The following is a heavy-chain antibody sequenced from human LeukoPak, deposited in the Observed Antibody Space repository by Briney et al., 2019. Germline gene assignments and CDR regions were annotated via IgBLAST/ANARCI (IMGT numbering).Heavy chain of an antibody. V-gene: IGHV3-13*01. CDR1: GFTLSSYD. CDR2: IGTGGDT. J-gene: IGHJ2*01. CDR3: ARERVNGDSFGWYFDL. Sequence: PGGSLRLSCAASGFTLSSYDMHWLRQATGKGLEWVSAIGTGGDTSYTGSVRGRFTISRENAKNSLNLQMNSLTAGDTAVYYCARERVNGDSFGWYFDLWGRGTLVTVS. D-gene: IGHD4-17*01.